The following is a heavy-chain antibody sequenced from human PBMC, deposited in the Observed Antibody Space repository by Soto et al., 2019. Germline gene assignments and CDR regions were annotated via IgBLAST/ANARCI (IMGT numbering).Heavy chain of an antibody. CDR1: GFTFSSYG. CDR3: ARDPGLTAVPDYFDY. J-gene: IGHJ4*02. CDR2: IWYDGSNK. Sequence: GGSLRLSCAASGFTFSSYGMHWVRQAPGKGLEWVAVIWYDGSNKYYADSVKGRFTISRDNSKNTLYLQMNSLRAEDTAVYYCARDPGLTAVPDYFDYWGQGTLVTVSS. D-gene: IGHD6-19*01. V-gene: IGHV3-33*01.